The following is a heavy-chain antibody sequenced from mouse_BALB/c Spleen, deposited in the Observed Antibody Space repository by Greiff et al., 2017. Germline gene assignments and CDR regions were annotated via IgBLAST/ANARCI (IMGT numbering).Heavy chain of an antibody. Sequence: VQLQQSGPELVKPGASVRISCKASGYTFTSYYIHWVKQRPGQGLEWIGWIYPGNVNTKYNEKFKGKATLTADKSSSTAYMQLSSLTSEDSAVYFCARSYYGNYGFAYWGQGTLVTVSA. CDR2: IYPGNVNT. J-gene: IGHJ3*01. CDR3: ARSYYGNYGFAY. V-gene: IGHV1S56*01. CDR1: GYTFTSYY. D-gene: IGHD2-10*01.